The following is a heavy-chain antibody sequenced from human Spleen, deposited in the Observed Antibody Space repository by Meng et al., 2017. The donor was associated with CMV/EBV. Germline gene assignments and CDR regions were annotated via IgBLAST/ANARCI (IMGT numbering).Heavy chain of an antibody. CDR3: VRRHYGSGRSFDY. J-gene: IGHJ4*02. V-gene: IGHV3-21*01. Sequence: GESLKISCAASGFTFSSYSMNWVRQAPGKGLEWVSSISSSSSYIYYADSVKGRFTISSDNAKNSLYLQMNSLRAEDTAVYYCVRRHYGSGRSFDYWGQGTRVTVSS. CDR2: ISSSSSYI. D-gene: IGHD3-10*01. CDR1: GFTFSSYS.